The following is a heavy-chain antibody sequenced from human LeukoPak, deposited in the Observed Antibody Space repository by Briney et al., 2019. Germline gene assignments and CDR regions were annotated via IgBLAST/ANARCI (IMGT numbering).Heavy chain of an antibody. CDR3: ARDRSRYCSGGSCSRFDY. J-gene: IGHJ4*02. CDR1: GFTFSSYW. V-gene: IGHV3-7*04. D-gene: IGHD2-15*01. CDR2: IKQDGSEK. Sequence: GGSLRLSCAASGFTFSSYWMSWVRQAPGKGLEWVANIKQDGSEKYYVDSVKGRFTISRDNAKNSLYLQMNSLRAEDTAVYYCARDRSRYCSGGSCSRFDYWGQGTPVTVSS.